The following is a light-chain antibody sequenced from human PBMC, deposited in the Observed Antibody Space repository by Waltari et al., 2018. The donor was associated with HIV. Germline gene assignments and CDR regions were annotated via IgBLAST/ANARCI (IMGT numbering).Light chain of an antibody. CDR3: QQYYTSPPT. CDR2: WAS. Sequence: DIVMTQSPDSLVVSLGARATINCESSQSVLYSSNNKSHLAWYRQKPGQPPKLLIYWASTRESGVPDRFSGSGSGTDFALTISSLQAEDVALYYCQQYYTSPPTFGQGTKVEVK. J-gene: IGKJ1*01. V-gene: IGKV4-1*01. CDR1: QSVLYSSNNKSH.